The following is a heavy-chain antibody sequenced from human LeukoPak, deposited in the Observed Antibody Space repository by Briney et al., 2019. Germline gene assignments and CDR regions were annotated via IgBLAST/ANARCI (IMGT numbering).Heavy chain of an antibody. Sequence: SETLSLTCAVYGGSFSGYYWSWIRQPPGKGLEWIGEIIHSGSTNYNPSLKSRVTISVDTSKNQFSLKLSSVTAADTAVYYCARGVGWYCSGGSCYWDYWGQGTLVTVSS. CDR3: ARGVGWYCSGGSCYWDY. V-gene: IGHV4-34*01. CDR2: IIHSGST. CDR1: GGSFSGYY. J-gene: IGHJ4*02. D-gene: IGHD2-15*01.